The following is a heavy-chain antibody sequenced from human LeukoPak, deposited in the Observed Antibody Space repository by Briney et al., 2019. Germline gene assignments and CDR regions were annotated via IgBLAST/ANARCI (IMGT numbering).Heavy chain of an antibody. D-gene: IGHD6-19*01. Sequence: ASVKVSCKASGYTLTDSYIHWVRQAPGQGLEWMGWVNPNSGGTNCAQKFQSRVTMTRDTSISTAYMELNSLRSDDTAVYYCARAATAVAGLGADYWGQGTLVSVSS. CDR2: VNPNSGGT. CDR3: ARAATAVAGLGADY. J-gene: IGHJ4*02. V-gene: IGHV1-2*02. CDR1: GYTLTDSY.